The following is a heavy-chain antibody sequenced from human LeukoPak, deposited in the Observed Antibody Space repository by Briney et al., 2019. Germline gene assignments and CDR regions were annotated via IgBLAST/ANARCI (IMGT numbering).Heavy chain of an antibody. V-gene: IGHV3-23*01. Sequence: PGGSLRLSCAASGFTFSSHALSWVRQAPGEGVGWVSSLSGSGYNTYYADSVKGRFTISRDNSKNTVYLQMNSLRAEDTAVYCCAKDPYGTRYFDYWGQGTLVTVSS. CDR3: AKDPYGTRYFDY. J-gene: IGHJ4*02. D-gene: IGHD2-2*01. CDR1: GFTFSSHA. CDR2: LSGSGYNT.